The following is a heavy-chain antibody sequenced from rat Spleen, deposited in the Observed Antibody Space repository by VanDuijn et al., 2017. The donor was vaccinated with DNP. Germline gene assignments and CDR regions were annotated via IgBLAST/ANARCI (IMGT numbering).Heavy chain of an antibody. J-gene: IGHJ4*01. CDR2: IWSNGNT. Sequence: QVQLKESGPGLVQPSQTLSLTCTVSGFSVTSNSVSWIRQPPGKGLEWMGVIWSNGNTAYNSGLKSRLRISRDTSKSQVFLKMNSLQTEDTAMYFCARYYGYNYYAMDAWGQGTSVTVSS. CDR1: GFSVTSNS. V-gene: IGHV2-47*01. D-gene: IGHD1-9*01. CDR3: ARYYGYNYYAMDA.